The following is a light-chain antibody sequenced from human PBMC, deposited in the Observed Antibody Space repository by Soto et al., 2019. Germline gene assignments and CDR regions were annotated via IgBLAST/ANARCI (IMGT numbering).Light chain of an antibody. Sequence: QAVVTQEPSFSVSPGGTVTLTCGLSSGSVSTSYYPSWYQQTPGQAPRTLIYSTNTRSSGVPDRFSGSILGNKAALTITGAQAEDDSDYYCVLYMGSGIRVFGGGTKLPAL. CDR1: SGSVSTSYY. CDR2: STN. V-gene: IGLV8-61*01. J-gene: IGLJ3*02. CDR3: VLYMGSGIRV.